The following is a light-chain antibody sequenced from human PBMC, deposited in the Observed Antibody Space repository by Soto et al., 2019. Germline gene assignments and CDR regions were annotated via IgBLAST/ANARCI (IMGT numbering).Light chain of an antibody. V-gene: IGKV3-20*01. CDR2: GAS. CDR3: QQYGSSLFT. J-gene: IGKJ3*01. CDR1: QSVSSSY. Sequence: EIVMTQSPATLSVSPGERATLSCRASQSVSSSYLAWYQQKPGQAPRLLIYGASSRATGIPDRFSGSGSGTDFTLTISRLEPEDFAVYYCQQYGSSLFTFGPGTKVDIQ.